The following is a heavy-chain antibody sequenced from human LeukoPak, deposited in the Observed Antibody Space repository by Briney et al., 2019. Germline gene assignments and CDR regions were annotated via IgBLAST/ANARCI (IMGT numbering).Heavy chain of an antibody. CDR2: IYHSGGT. D-gene: IGHD3-16*01. CDR1: GYSISSGYY. J-gene: IGHJ4*02. V-gene: IGHV4-38-2*02. CDR3: ARGAYDFDY. Sequence: SETLSLTCTVSGYSISSGYYWGWIRQPPGKGLEWIGSIYHSGGTYYNPSLKSRVTISVDTSKNQFSLKLSSVTAADTAVYYCARGAYDFDYWGQGTLVTVSS.